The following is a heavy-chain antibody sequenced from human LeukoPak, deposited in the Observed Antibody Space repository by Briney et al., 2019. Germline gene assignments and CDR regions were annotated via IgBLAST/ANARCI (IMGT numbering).Heavy chain of an antibody. V-gene: IGHV1-18*01. CDR2: ISAYNGNT. CDR3: ARDGVVVWELTKIDY. D-gene: IGHD1-26*01. CDR1: GYTFTSYG. J-gene: IGHJ4*02. Sequence: GASVKVSCKASGYTFTSYGISWVRQAPGQGLEWMGWISAYNGNTNYAQKLQGRVTMTTDTSTSTAYMELRSLRSDDTAVYYYARDGVVVWELTKIDYWGQGTLVTVSS.